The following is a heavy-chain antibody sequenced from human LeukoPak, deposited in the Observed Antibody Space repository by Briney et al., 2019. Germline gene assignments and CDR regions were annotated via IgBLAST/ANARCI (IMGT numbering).Heavy chain of an antibody. J-gene: IGHJ6*02. V-gene: IGHV3-48*04. CDR1: GFTFSSYS. D-gene: IGHD2-15*01. CDR3: AKDVCSGGSCYNYYYGMDV. Sequence: PGGSLRLPCAASGFTFSSYSKNWARHAPGKGLEWVSYISSSCSTIYYADSVKGRFTISRDNAKNSLYLQMNSLRAEDTALYYCAKDVCSGGSCYNYYYGMDVWGQGTTVTVSS. CDR2: ISSSCSTI.